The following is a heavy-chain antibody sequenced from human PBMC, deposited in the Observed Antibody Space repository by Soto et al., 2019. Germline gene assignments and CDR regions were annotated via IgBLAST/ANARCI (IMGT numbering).Heavy chain of an antibody. Sequence: ASVKVSCKSSGYTFTSYDINCVRQATGQGLEWMGRMNPNSGNTSYAQKFQGRVTMTRDTSTSTVYMELSSLRSEDTAVYYCARAVRGDIVLMVYALSFDYWGQGTLVTVSS. D-gene: IGHD2-8*01. V-gene: IGHV1-8*01. CDR1: GYTFTSYD. CDR3: ARAVRGDIVLMVYALSFDY. J-gene: IGHJ4*02. CDR2: MNPNSGNT.